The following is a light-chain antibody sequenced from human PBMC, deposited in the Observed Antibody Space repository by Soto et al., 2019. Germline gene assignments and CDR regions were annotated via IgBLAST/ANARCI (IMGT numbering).Light chain of an antibody. V-gene: IGKV3-15*01. Sequence: EIVRTQSPATLSVSPGERARLSCRASQSVSSNLAWYQQKPGQDPRILIYGASTRATGIPARFSGSGSGTEFNLTISRLQSEDFAVYYCQQYHNWPITFGQGTRLEIK. CDR2: GAS. CDR3: QQYHNWPIT. CDR1: QSVSSN. J-gene: IGKJ5*01.